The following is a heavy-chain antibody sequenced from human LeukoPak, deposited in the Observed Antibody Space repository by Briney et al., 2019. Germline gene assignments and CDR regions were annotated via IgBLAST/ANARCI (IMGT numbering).Heavy chain of an antibody. J-gene: IGHJ4*02. CDR1: GFTFSSYG. CDR3: AKAWTYYYDSSGEGIDY. D-gene: IGHD3-22*01. CDR2: IRYDGSNK. V-gene: IGHV3-30*02. Sequence: GGSLRLSCAASGFTFSSYGMHRVRQAPGKGLEWVAFIRYDGSNKYYADSVKGRFTISRDNSKNTLYLQMNSLRAEDTAVYYCAKAWTYYYDSSGEGIDYWGQGTLVTVSS.